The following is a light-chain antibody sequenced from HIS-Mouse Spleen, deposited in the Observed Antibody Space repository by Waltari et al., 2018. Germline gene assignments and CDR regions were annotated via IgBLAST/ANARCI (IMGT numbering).Light chain of an antibody. Sequence: QSVLTQPPSVSGAPGQRVTISCTGSSSNIGAGYHVHWYQQLPGTDPKLLIYGNSNRPSGVPDRFSGSKSGTSASLAITGLQAEDEADYYCQSYDSSLSGHVVFGGGTKLTVL. V-gene: IGLV1-40*01. J-gene: IGLJ2*01. CDR2: GNS. CDR3: QSYDSSLSGHVV. CDR1: SSNIGAGYH.